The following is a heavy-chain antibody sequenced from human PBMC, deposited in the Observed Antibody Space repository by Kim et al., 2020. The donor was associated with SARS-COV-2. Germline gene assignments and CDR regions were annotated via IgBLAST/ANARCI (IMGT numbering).Heavy chain of an antibody. CDR3: ATRDELVDYGSGTRWYFDL. J-gene: IGHJ2*01. Sequence: ASVKVSCKVSGYTLTELSMHWVRQAPGKGLEWMGGFDPEDGETIYAQKFQGRVTMTEDTSTDTAYMELSSLRSEDTAVYYCATRDELVDYGSGTRWYFDLWGRGTLVTVSS. CDR2: FDPEDGET. CDR1: GYTLTELS. V-gene: IGHV1-24*01. D-gene: IGHD3-10*01.